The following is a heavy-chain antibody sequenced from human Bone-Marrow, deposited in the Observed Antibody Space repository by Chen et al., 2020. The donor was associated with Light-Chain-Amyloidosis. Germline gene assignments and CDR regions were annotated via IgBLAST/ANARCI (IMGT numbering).Heavy chain of an antibody. D-gene: IGHD3-16*02. V-gene: IGHV4-39*07. Sequence: QLQLQESGPGLVKPSETLSLTCTVSGGSISSSSYYWGWIRQPPGKGLEWIGSIYYSGSTYYNPSLKSRVTTSVDTSKNQFSLKLSSVTAADTAVYYCARDPYDYVWGSYRPNNNWFDPWGQGTLVTVSS. CDR2: IYYSGST. CDR3: ARDPYDYVWGSYRPNNNWFDP. CDR1: GGSISSSSYY. J-gene: IGHJ5*02.